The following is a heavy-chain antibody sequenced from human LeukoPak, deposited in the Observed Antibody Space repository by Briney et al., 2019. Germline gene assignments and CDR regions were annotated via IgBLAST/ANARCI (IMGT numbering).Heavy chain of an antibody. D-gene: IGHD4-17*01. CDR1: GYTFTSYD. CDR2: ISAYNGNT. Sequence: ASVKVSCKASGYTFTSYDINWVRQATGQGLEWMGWISAYNGNTNYVQKLQGRVTMTTDTSTSTAYMELRSLRSDDTAVYYCARDGNGDYGHQFDYWGQGTLVTVSS. V-gene: IGHV1-18*01. CDR3: ARDGNGDYGHQFDY. J-gene: IGHJ4*02.